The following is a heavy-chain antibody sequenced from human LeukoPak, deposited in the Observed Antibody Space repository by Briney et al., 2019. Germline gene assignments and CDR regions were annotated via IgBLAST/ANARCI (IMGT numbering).Heavy chain of an antibody. V-gene: IGHV3-23*01. J-gene: IGHJ4*02. CDR3: ARDPMVRGFDY. CDR2: ISGSGGST. Sequence: GGSLRLSCAASGFTFSSYAMSWVRQAPGKGLEWVSAISGSGGSTYYADSVKGRFTISRDNAKNSLYLQMNSLRAEDTAVYYCARDPMVRGFDYWGQGTLVTVSS. D-gene: IGHD3-10*01. CDR1: GFTFSSYA.